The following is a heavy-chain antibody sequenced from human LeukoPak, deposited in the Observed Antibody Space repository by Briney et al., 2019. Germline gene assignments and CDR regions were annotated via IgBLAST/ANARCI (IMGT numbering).Heavy chain of an antibody. CDR1: GFTFSSYA. V-gene: IGHV3-23*01. J-gene: IGHJ6*03. Sequence: QSGGSLRLSCAASGFTFSSYAMSWVRQAPGKGLEWVSAISTSGGSTYYADSVKGRFTISRDNSKNTLYLQMNSLRAEDTAVYYCAEALSGYNSRLHYFYYMDVWGKGTTVTVSS. CDR2: ISTSGGST. D-gene: IGHD6-13*01. CDR3: AEALSGYNSRLHYFYYMDV.